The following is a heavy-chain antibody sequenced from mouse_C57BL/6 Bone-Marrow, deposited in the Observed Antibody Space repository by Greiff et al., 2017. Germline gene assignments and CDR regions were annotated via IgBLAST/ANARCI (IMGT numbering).Heavy chain of an antibody. J-gene: IGHJ2*01. V-gene: IGHV1-54*01. Sequence: QVQLQQSGAELVRPGTSVKVSCKASGYAFTNYLIEWVKQRPGQGLEWIGVINPGSGGTNYNETFKGKATLTADKSSSTAYRQLSSLTSEDSAVYFCARWGSNLDYWGQGTTLTVSS. D-gene: IGHD2-5*01. CDR1: GYAFTNYL. CDR2: INPGSGGT. CDR3: ARWGSNLDY.